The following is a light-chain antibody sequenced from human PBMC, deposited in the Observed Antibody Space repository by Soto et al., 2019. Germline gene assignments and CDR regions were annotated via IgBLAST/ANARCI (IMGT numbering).Light chain of an antibody. CDR3: SSYTSSSPVV. CDR1: SSDVGSYNL. V-gene: IGLV2-14*02. J-gene: IGLJ2*01. Sequence: QSALTQPASVSGSPGQSITISCTGPSSDVGSYNLVSWYQQYPGKAPKLIIFEVFKRPSGVSNRFSGSKSGNTASLTISGLQAEDEADYYCSSYTSSSPVVFGGGTKVTVL. CDR2: EVF.